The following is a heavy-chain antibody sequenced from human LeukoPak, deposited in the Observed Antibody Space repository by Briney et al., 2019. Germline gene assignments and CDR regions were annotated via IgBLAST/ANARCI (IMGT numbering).Heavy chain of an antibody. Sequence: PGRSLRLSCTASGFTFGDYAVSWVRQAPGKGLEWVGFIRSKAYGGTTEYAASVKGRFTISRDDSKSIAYLQMNSLKTEDTAVYYCTSQYCSGGSCYLFGAFDIWGQGTMVTVSS. CDR2: IRSKAYGGTT. D-gene: IGHD2-15*01. CDR3: TSQYCSGGSCYLFGAFDI. J-gene: IGHJ3*02. CDR1: GFTFGDYA. V-gene: IGHV3-49*04.